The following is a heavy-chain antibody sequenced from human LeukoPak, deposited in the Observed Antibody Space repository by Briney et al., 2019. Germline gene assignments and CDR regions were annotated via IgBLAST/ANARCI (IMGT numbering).Heavy chain of an antibody. V-gene: IGHV3-49*04. CDR3: TTLTMIVVVNLY. Sequence: GGSLRLSCTASGFTFGDYAMSWVRQAPGKGLEWVGFIRSKAYGGTTEYAASVKGRFTISRDDSKSIAYLQMNSLKTEDTAVYYCTTLTMIVVVNLYWGQGTLVTVSS. J-gene: IGHJ4*02. D-gene: IGHD3-22*01. CDR1: GFTFGDYA. CDR2: IRSKAYGGTT.